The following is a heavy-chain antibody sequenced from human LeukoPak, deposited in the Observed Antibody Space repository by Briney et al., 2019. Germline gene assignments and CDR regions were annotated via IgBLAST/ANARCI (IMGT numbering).Heavy chain of an antibody. CDR3: ASGTESPYYYDSSGYYYVSAFDI. V-gene: IGHV3-23*01. CDR2: ISGSGTNT. D-gene: IGHD3-22*01. J-gene: IGHJ3*02. CDR1: GFTFSSYA. Sequence: GESLRLSCAASGFTFSSYAMSWVRQAPGKGLEWVSAISGSGTNTYYADSVKGRFTISRDNSKNSLYLQMNSLRAEDTAVYYCASGTESPYYYDSSGYYYVSAFDIWGQGTMVTVSS.